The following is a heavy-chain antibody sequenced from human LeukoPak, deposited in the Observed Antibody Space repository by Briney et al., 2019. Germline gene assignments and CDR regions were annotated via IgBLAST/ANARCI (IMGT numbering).Heavy chain of an antibody. V-gene: IGHV3-33*01. CDR3: ARRYCSSTDCLFDY. Sequence: GGSLRLSCAASGFTFTNYGMHWVRQAPGTGLEWVALIWYDGSLKYYADSLKGRFTISRDNSKNTLYLQMNSLRAEDTAVYYCARRYCSSTDCLFDYWGQGTLVTVSS. CDR2: IWYDGSLK. D-gene: IGHD2-2*01. J-gene: IGHJ4*02. CDR1: GFTFTNYG.